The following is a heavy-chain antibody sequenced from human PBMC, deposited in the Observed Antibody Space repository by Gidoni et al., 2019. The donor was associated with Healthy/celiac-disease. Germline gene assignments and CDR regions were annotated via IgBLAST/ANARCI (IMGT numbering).Heavy chain of an antibody. CDR1: VASITIGGYY. J-gene: IGHJ5*02. V-gene: IGHV4-31*01. CDR2: IYYSGST. D-gene: IGHD2-21*02. Sequence: QVQLQESGPGLVKPSQTLSLTSPFPVASITIGGYYWSWIRQPPGKGLEWIGYIYYSGSTYYNPSLKSLVTISVDTSKNQFSLKLSSVTAADTAVYYCARGLAYCGGDCPAEWFDPWGQGTLVTVSS. CDR3: ARGLAYCGGDCPAEWFDP.